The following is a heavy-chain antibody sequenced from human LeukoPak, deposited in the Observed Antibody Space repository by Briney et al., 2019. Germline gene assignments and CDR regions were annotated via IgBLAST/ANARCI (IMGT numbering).Heavy chain of an antibody. V-gene: IGHV3-48*01. J-gene: IGHJ3*01. CDR2: ISSSSSPI. Sequence: GGSLRLSCAASGFTFSSYSMNWVRQAPGKGLEWVSYISSSSSPIYYADSVKGRFTISRDNAKNSLYLQMNSLRAEDTAVYYCARDHHRRLYDSQARDTFDVWGQGTVVTVSS. CDR3: ARDHHRRLYDSQARDTFDV. CDR1: GFTFSSYS. D-gene: IGHD3-22*01.